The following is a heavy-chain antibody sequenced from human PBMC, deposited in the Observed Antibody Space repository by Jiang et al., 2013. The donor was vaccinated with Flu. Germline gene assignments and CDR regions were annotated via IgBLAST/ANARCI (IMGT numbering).Heavy chain of an antibody. CDR2: IYTSGST. Sequence: GSGLVKPSETLSLTCTVSGGSISSYYWSWIRQPAGKGLEWIGRIYTSGSTNYNPSLKSRVTMSVDTSKNQLSLKLSSVTAADTAVYYCARAGGIAVGGRYFQHWGQSTLVTVSS. J-gene: IGHJ1*01. D-gene: IGHD6-19*01. V-gene: IGHV4-4*07. CDR3: ARAGGIAVGGRYFQH. CDR1: GGSISSYY.